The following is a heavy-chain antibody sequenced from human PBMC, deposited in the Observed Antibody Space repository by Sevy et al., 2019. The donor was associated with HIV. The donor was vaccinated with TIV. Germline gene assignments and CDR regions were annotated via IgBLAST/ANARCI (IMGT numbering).Heavy chain of an antibody. CDR1: GYALTDFP. Sequence: ASVKVSCKFSGYALTDFPIHWVRQAPGKGLEWVERFDPEDGETIYAQKFQGRVTMTEDTSTDTAYMALSSLRSEDTAVYYCATTREYYSDNSGYLDYWGQGTLVTVSS. J-gene: IGHJ4*02. V-gene: IGHV1-24*01. CDR3: ATTREYYSDNSGYLDY. CDR2: FDPEDGET. D-gene: IGHD3-22*01.